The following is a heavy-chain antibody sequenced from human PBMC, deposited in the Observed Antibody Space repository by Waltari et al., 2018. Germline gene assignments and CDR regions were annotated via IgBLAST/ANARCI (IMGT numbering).Heavy chain of an antibody. D-gene: IGHD3-10*01. CDR3: ARLSGSGSYYLYYFDY. CDR2: IIPIFGTA. V-gene: IGHV1-69*18. Sequence: QVQLVQSGAEVKKPGSSVKVSCKASGGTFSSYAISWVRQAPGQGLEWMGRIIPIFGTANYAQKFQGGVTITADESTSTAYMALSSLRSEDTAVYYCARLSGSGSYYLYYFDYWGQGTLVTVSS. CDR1: GGTFSSYA. J-gene: IGHJ4*02.